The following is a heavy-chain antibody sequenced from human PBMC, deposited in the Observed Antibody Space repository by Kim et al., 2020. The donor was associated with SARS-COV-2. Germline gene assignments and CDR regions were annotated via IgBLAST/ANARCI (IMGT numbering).Heavy chain of an antibody. V-gene: IGHV4-34*01. CDR2: INHSGST. CDR1: GGSFSGYY. D-gene: IGHD3-10*01. J-gene: IGHJ5*02. CDR3: ARGSRITMVRGLGGHWFDP. Sequence: SETLSLTCAVYGGSFSGYYWSWIRQPPGKGLEWIGEINHSGSTNYNPSLKSRVTISVDTSKNQFSLKLSSVTAADTAVYYCARGSRITMVRGLGGHWFDPWGQGTLVTVSS.